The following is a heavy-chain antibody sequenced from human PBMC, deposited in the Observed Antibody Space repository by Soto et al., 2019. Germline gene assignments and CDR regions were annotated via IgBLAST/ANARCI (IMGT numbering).Heavy chain of an antibody. V-gene: IGHV1-3*01. CDR1: GYSFTSYV. CDR3: ARVIVRTSYSDRSGYYFNY. CDR2: INAGSGKT. D-gene: IGHD3-22*01. J-gene: IGHJ4*02. Sequence: GASVKVSCKASGYSFTSYVMHWVRQAPGQRLEWMGWINAGSGKTKYSQRFQGRVTITRDTSASTVYMELSSLNSEDTAVYFCARVIVRTSYSDRSGYYFNYWGQGTLVTVSS.